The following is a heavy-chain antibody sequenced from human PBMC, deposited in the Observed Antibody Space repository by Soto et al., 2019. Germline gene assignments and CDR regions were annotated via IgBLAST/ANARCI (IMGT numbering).Heavy chain of an antibody. V-gene: IGHV1-2*02. CDR1: GYTFTSYY. CDR2: INPKFGDT. CDR3: ARNMDYYYGPGSGNGHGF. D-gene: IGHD3-10*01. J-gene: IGHJ6*02. Sequence: QVQLVQSGAEMKEPGDSVRVSCEASGYTFTSYYIHWVRQAPGQGLEWMGWINPKFGDTTYAQDFQGRVSMTRDMSISTVYMELSRQTSDDTAIYYCARNMDYYYGPGSGNGHGFWGQGTTVTVFS.